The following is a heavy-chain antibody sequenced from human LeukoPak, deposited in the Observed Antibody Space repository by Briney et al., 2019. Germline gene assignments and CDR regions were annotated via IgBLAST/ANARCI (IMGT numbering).Heavy chain of an antibody. D-gene: IGHD3-16*01. V-gene: IGHV3-48*01. CDR1: GFTFSSYS. CDR3: ARRSEFGVLYYMDI. J-gene: IGHJ6*03. Sequence: SGGSLRLSCVASGFTFSSYSMNWVRQPPGKGLEWVSYISGSSGTIYYADSVKGRFTISRDNAKNSLYLQMNSLRAEDTAVYYCARRSEFGVLYYMDIWGKGTTVTVSS. CDR2: ISGSSGTI.